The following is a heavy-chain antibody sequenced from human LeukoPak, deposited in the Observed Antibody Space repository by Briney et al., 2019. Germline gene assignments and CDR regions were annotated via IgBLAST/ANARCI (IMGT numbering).Heavy chain of an antibody. CDR1: GYTFTGYY. V-gene: IGHV1-2*02. CDR3: AADRNYYDSSGYYYAPIDAFDI. J-gene: IGHJ3*02. D-gene: IGHD3-22*01. CDR2: INPNSGGT. Sequence: ASVKVSCKASGYTFTGYYMHWVRQAPGQGLEWMGWINPNSGGTNYAQKFQGRVTMTRDTSISTAYMELSSLRSEDTAVYYCAADRNYYDSSGYYYAPIDAFDIWGQGTMVTVSS.